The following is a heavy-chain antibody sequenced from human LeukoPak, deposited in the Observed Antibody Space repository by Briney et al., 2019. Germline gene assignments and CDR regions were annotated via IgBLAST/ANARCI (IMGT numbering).Heavy chain of an antibody. V-gene: IGHV4-39*01. CDR1: GGSISSSNYY. CDR3: ARVDIVVVPSAAFDF. D-gene: IGHD2-2*03. Sequence: PSETLSLTCTVSGGSISSSNYYWGWIRQPPGKGLEWTGSINYSGGTYSNPSLKSRLTISVDTSKNQFSLKLSSVTAADTAVYYCARVDIVVVPSAAFDFWGQGTLVTVSS. CDR2: INYSGGT. J-gene: IGHJ4*02.